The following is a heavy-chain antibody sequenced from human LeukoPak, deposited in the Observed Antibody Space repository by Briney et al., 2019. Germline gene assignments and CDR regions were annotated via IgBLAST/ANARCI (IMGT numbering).Heavy chain of an antibody. Sequence: GGSLRLSCAASGFTFSRYPMHWVRQAPGKGLEYVSAISPDGGSTFYANSMKGRFTISRENSKNKLYLQVGSLRGEDMAVYYCARAEQFVPGYFYYMDVWGKGTTVTVSS. D-gene: IGHD6-6*01. V-gene: IGHV3-64*01. CDR1: GFTFSRYP. J-gene: IGHJ6*03. CDR3: ARAEQFVPGYFYYMDV. CDR2: ISPDGGST.